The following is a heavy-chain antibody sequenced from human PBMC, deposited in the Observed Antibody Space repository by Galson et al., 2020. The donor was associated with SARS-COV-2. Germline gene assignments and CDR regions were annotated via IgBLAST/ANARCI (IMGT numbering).Heavy chain of an antibody. J-gene: IGHJ3*02. Sequence: LSLTCAVSGTSISSGSYSWNWIRQPPGKGLEWIGYISHSGGTYYNPSLKSRVTISGDRSKNQFSLRLSSVTAADTAVYYCARLHYGEYAPEAFDIWGPGTRVTV. CDR1: GTSISSGSYS. V-gene: IGHV4-30-2*01. D-gene: IGHD4-17*01. CDR2: ISHSGGT. CDR3: ARLHYGEYAPEAFDI.